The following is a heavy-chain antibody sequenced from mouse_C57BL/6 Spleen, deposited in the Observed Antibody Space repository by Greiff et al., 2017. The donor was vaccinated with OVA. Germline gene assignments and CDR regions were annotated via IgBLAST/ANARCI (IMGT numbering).Heavy chain of an antibody. CDR3: ARDLSYYYGSSSCFDY. CDR2: IHPNSGST. CDR1: GYTFTSYW. Sequence: VQLQQPGAELVKPGASVKLSCKASGYTFTSYWMHWVKQRPGQGLEWIGMIHPNSGSTNYNEKFKSKATLTVDKSSSTAYMQLSSLTSEDSAVYYCARDLSYYYGSSSCFDYWGQGTTLTVSS. D-gene: IGHD1-1*01. V-gene: IGHV1-64*01. J-gene: IGHJ2*01.